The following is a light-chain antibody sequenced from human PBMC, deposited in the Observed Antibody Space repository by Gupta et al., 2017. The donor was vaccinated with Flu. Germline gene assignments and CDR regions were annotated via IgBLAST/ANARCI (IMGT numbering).Light chain of an antibody. Sequence: QSALTQPASVSGSPGQSITISCTGTNSDVGGYKYVSWYQQHPGKAPKLMIYEVSNRPSGVSNRFSGSKSGNTASLTISGLQAEDEVDYYCSSYTKNNTLVFGGGTKVTVL. CDR2: EVS. V-gene: IGLV2-14*01. CDR3: SSYTKNNTLV. J-gene: IGLJ3*02. CDR1: NSDVGGYKY.